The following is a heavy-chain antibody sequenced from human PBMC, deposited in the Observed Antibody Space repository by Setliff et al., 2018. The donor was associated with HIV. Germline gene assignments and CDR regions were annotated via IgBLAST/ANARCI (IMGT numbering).Heavy chain of an antibody. Sequence: GGSLRLSCAASGFTFRLYGMHWVRRAPGKGLEWVASIEFDGKNEYYADSVKGRFTISRDNSKSTVDLQMTSLTAEDTAVYYCVKDGDYRNGDYDAFDIWGQGTMVTVSS. V-gene: IGHV3-30*02. J-gene: IGHJ3*02. CDR1: GFTFRLYG. CDR3: VKDGDYRNGDYDAFDI. CDR2: IEFDGKNE. D-gene: IGHD4-17*01.